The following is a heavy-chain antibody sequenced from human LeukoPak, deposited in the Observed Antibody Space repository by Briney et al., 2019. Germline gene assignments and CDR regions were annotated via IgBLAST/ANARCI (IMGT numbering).Heavy chain of an antibody. CDR1: GGSISSGNYY. Sequence: SETLSLTCTVSGGSISSGNYYWSWIRQHPGKGLEWIGYIHHSGRTYYNPSLKSRVIISVDTSKNQFSLKLNSVTAADTAVYYCASYGSGSYRFDPWGQGTLVTVSS. CDR2: IHHSGRT. V-gene: IGHV4-31*03. D-gene: IGHD3-10*01. CDR3: ASYGSGSYRFDP. J-gene: IGHJ5*02.